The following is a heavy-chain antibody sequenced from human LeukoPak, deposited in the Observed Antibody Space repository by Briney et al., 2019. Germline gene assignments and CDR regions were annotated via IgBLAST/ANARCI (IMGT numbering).Heavy chain of an antibody. CDR1: GFTFSDAW. CDR3: TADGTRSGIAAPDY. J-gene: IGHJ4*02. D-gene: IGHD6-13*01. V-gene: IGHV3-15*01. Sequence: PGGSLRLSCAASGFTFSDAWMSWVRQAPGKGLEWVGRIKGKADGGTTDYAAPVKGRFTISRDDSKNTLYLQMNSLNSEDTAVYFCTADGTRSGIAAPDYWGQGTLVTVSS. CDR2: IKGKADGGTT.